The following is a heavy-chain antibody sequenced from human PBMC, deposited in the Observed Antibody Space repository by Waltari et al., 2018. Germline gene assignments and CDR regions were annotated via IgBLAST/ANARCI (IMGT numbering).Heavy chain of an antibody. Sequence: QVQLQQSGPELVKPSQTLSLTCDISGDSISSNGVAWNWIRQSPSRGLEWLGRPSYSSKWYNYYAVSVKSRIPINPDTSNNQFSLQLNSVTPDDTALYYCARGRNSGFDYWGQGTLVTVSS. J-gene: IGHJ4*02. V-gene: IGHV6-1*01. CDR3: ARGRNSGFDY. CDR2: PSYSSKWYN. D-gene: IGHD2-15*01. CDR1: GDSISSNGVA.